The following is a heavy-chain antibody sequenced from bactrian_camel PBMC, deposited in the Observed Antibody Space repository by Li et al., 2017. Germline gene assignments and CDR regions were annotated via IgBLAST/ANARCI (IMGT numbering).Heavy chain of an antibody. Sequence: VQLVESGGGSVLAGSSLRLSCRVSGYPTSPYGTYCLGWFRQFPGKEREGVAALDKDGSTSYADSVTGRFTISKDNAKNTYYLEMNSLISEDTALYYCAAASTGWFGFWDYWGKGTQVTVS. CDR3: AAASTGWFGFWDY. V-gene: IGHV3S67*01. CDR2: LDKDGST. J-gene: IGHJ4*01. D-gene: IGHD7*01. CDR1: GYPTSPYG.